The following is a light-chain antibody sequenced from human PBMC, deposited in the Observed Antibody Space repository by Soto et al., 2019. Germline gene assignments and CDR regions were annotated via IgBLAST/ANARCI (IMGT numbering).Light chain of an antibody. CDR3: QQYGSSLSIT. CDR1: QFVTSCH. V-gene: IGKV3-20*01. Sequence: EIVLTQSPGTLSVSSGEGATLSFRASQFVTSCHLAWYQQKPGKAPRLLIYDASTRATGIPDRFSGSGSGTDFTLTISSLEPEDFAVYYCQQYGSSLSITFGQGTRLEIK. CDR2: DAS. J-gene: IGKJ5*01.